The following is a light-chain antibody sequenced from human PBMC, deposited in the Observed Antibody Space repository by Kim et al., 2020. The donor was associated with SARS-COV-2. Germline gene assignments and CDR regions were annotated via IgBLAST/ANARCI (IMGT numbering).Light chain of an antibody. CDR3: QSYDSSLSGYV. CDR1: SSNNGADYD. V-gene: IGLV1-40*01. CDR2: GNT. J-gene: IGLJ1*01. Sequence: RVTTSCSGSSSNNGADYDVHWYQQLPGTAPKLLIYGNTNRPSGVPDRFSGSKSGTSASLAITGLQAEDEADYYCQSYDSSLSGYVFGTGTKVTVL.